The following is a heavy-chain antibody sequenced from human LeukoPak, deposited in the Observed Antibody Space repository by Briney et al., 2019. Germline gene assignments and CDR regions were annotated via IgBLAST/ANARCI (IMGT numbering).Heavy chain of an antibody. CDR3: AKFVNYGNYYYYYYIDV. Sequence: GGSLRLSCAASGFTFSSYAMSWVRQAPGKGLEWVSAISGSGGSTYYADSVKGRFTISRDNSKNTLYLQMNGLRAEDTAVYYCAKFVNYGNYYYYYYIDVWGKGTTVTVSS. J-gene: IGHJ6*03. D-gene: IGHD3-10*01. V-gene: IGHV3-23*01. CDR1: GFTFSSYA. CDR2: ISGSGGST.